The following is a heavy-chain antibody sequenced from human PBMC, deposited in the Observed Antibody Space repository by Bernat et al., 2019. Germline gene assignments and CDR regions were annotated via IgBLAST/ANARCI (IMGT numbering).Heavy chain of an antibody. Sequence: QLQLQESGPGLVKPSETLSLTCTVSAGSISSHNYFWGWIREPPGKGLEWIGSVYSSGSTYYNPSLKGLLTISVDTSKNQFSLKPTSVTAADTALYYCPTPWRATYYYGSSGYYYWDAFDTWGQGTMVTVSS. V-gene: IGHV4-39*01. CDR2: VYSSGST. D-gene: IGHD3-22*01. CDR3: PTPWRATYYYGSSGYYYWDAFDT. CDR1: AGSISSHNYF. J-gene: IGHJ3*02.